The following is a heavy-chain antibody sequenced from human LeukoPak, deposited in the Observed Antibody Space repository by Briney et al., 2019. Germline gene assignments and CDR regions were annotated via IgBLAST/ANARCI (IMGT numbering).Heavy chain of an antibody. CDR3: ARGASGWYTNWFDP. D-gene: IGHD6-19*01. Sequence: SVKVSCKASGGTFSSYAISWVRQAPGQGLEWMGGIIPIFGTASYAQKFQGRVTITTDESTSTAYMELSSLRSEDTAVYYCARGASGWYTNWFDPWGQGTLVTVSS. V-gene: IGHV1-69*05. J-gene: IGHJ5*02. CDR2: IIPIFGTA. CDR1: GGTFSSYA.